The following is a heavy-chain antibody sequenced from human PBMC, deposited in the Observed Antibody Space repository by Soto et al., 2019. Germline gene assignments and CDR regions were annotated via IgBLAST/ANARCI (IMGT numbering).Heavy chain of an antibody. CDR2: INPKSGGT. J-gene: IGHJ6*02. CDR3: ARGDSTDCSNGVCSFFYNHDMDV. Sequence: SAKVSWKASGDGFADYHRHWVRQATGQGLEWLGRINPKSGGTSTAQKFQGWVTMTTDTSISTASMELTRLTSDDTAIYYCARGDSTDCSNGVCSFFYNHDMDVWGQGTTVTVSS. D-gene: IGHD2-8*01. CDR1: GDGFADYH. V-gene: IGHV1-2*04.